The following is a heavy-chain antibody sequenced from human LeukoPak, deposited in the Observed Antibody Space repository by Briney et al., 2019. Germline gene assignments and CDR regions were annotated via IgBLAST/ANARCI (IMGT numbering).Heavy chain of an antibody. CDR3: ARRDLMVRGVTGSLDY. D-gene: IGHD3-10*01. J-gene: IGHJ4*02. Sequence: SETLSLTCTVSGYSISSGHYWGWIRQPPGKGLEWIGYIYYSGSTNYNPSLKSRVTISVDRSKNQFSLKLSSVTAADTAVYYCARRDLMVRGVTGSLDYWGQGTLVTVSS. CDR2: IYYSGST. CDR1: GYSISSGHY. V-gene: IGHV4-61*05.